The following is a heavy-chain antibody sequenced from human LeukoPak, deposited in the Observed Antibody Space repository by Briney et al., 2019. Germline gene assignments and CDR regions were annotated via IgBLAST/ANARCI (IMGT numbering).Heavy chain of an antibody. CDR2: ISGSGRST. J-gene: IGHJ4*02. CDR3: ASLYSSSSADADFDY. Sequence: GGSLRLSCAASGFTFSSYAMSWVRQAPGKGLEWVSAISGSGRSTYYADSVKGRFTISRDNSKNTLYLQMNSLRAEDTAVYYCASLYSSSSADADFDYWGQGTLVTVSS. CDR1: GFTFSSYA. D-gene: IGHD6-6*01. V-gene: IGHV3-23*01.